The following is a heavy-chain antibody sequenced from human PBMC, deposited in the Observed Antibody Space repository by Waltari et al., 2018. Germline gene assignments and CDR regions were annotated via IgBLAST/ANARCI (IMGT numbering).Heavy chain of an antibody. V-gene: IGHV3-48*04. D-gene: IGHD2-21*01. CDR3: ARDLVVEVSY. Sequence: EVQLVESGGGLVQPGGSLRLSCAASGFTFSSYSMHWVRQAPGKGLEWVSYISSSSSTIYDADSVKGRFTISRDNAKNSLYLQMNSLRAEDTAVYYCARDLVVEVSYWGQGTLVTVSS. CDR2: ISSSSSTI. CDR1: GFTFSSYS. J-gene: IGHJ4*02.